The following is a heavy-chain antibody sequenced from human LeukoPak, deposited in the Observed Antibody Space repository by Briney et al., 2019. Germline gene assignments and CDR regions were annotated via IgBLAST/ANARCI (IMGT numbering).Heavy chain of an antibody. CDR2: IYTSGST. CDR3: ARDGYYYDSSGYPDY. V-gene: IGHV4-4*07. CDR1: GGSISSYY. Sequence: PSETLSLTCTVSGGSISSYYWSWIRQPAGKGLEWIWRIYTSGSTSYNPSLKSRVTMSVDTSKNQFSLKLSSVTAADTAVYYCARDGYYYDSSGYPDYWGQGTLVTVSS. D-gene: IGHD3-22*01. J-gene: IGHJ4*02.